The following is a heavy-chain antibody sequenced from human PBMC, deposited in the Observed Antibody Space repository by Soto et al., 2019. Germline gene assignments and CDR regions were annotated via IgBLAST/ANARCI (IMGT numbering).Heavy chain of an antibody. J-gene: IGHJ4*02. Sequence: QVQLVQSGAEVKKPGASVKVSCKASGYTLNTYGITWVRQAPGQGLEWMGWISANNDHTNYPQKLQGRVTMTTDTPTSTAYMELRSLTSDDTAAYCCARGTYFDYWGQGTLVTVSS. CDR3: ARGTYFDY. CDR2: ISANNDHT. CDR1: GYTLNTYG. V-gene: IGHV1-18*01.